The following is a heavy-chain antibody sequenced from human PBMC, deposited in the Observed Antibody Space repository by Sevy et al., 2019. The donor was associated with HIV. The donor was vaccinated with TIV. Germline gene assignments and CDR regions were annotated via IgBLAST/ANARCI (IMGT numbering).Heavy chain of an antibody. CDR1: GFTFSDHY. CDR2: TRNKADSYTT. J-gene: IGHJ4*02. D-gene: IGHD6-13*01. V-gene: IGHV3-72*01. CDR3: VTHWGIAAAGRGFDY. Sequence: GGSLRLSCAASGFTFSDHYMEWVRQAPGKGLEWVGRTRNKADSYTTEYAASVKGRFTISRDDSKNSLYLQMNSLQTEETAENYCVTHWGIAAAGRGFDYWGQGSLVTVSS.